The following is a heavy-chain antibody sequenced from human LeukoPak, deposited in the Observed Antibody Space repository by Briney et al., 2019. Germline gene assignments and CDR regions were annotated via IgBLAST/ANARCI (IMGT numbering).Heavy chain of an antibody. CDR3: AGWYRTVISRDYYYYSLDV. J-gene: IGHJ6*02. V-gene: IGHV1-18*01. Sequence: AASVTVSCKASGNTLTTYGITWVRQAPRQGLEWMGWISPDNGETNYAQKLQGRVTMTTDTSTSTAYVELRSLISDDTAVYYCAGWYRTVISRDYYYYSLDVWGQGTTVAVSS. CDR2: ISPDNGET. CDR1: GNTLTTYG. D-gene: IGHD2-15*01.